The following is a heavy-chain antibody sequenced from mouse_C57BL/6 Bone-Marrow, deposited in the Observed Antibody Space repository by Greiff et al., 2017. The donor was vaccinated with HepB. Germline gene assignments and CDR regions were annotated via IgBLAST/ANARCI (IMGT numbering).Heavy chain of an antibody. Sequence: EVMLVESGGGLVKPGGSLKLSCAASGFTFSSYAMSWVRQTPEKRLEWVATISDGGSYTYYPDNVKGRFTISRDNAKNNLYLQMSHLKSEDTAMYYCARDYYYGSSYHYYAMDYWGQGTSVTVSS. CDR3: ARDYYYGSSYHYYAMDY. J-gene: IGHJ4*01. CDR2: ISDGGSYT. CDR1: GFTFSSYA. D-gene: IGHD1-1*01. V-gene: IGHV5-4*01.